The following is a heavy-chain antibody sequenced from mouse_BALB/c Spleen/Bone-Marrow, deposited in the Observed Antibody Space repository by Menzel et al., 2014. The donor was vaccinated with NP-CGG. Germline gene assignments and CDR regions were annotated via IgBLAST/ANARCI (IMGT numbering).Heavy chain of an antibody. CDR2: IWAGGST. J-gene: IGHJ4*01. D-gene: IGHD1-1*01. V-gene: IGHV2-9*02. Sequence: VQLQQSGPGLVAPSQSLSITCTVSGSSLTSYGVHWVRQPPGKGLEWLGVIWAGGSTNYNSALMSRLSISKDDSKSXXFLKMNSLQTDDTAMYYCARDYYGSLYAMDYWGQGTSVTVSS. CDR1: GSSLTSYG. CDR3: ARDYYGSLYAMDY.